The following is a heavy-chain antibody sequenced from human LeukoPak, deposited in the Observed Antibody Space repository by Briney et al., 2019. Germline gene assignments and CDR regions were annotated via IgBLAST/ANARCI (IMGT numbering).Heavy chain of an antibody. J-gene: IGHJ4*02. CDR3: ARDKGWLQLGLMDF. V-gene: IGHV3-21*04. CDR1: GFTFSNYW. CDR2: ISSSSSYI. Sequence: GRSLRLSCAASGFTFSNYWISWVRQAPGKGLEWGSSISSSSSYICYADSVKGRFTISRDNSRNSLFLQMNSLSTEDTAFYYCARDKGWLQLGLMDFWGQGTLVTVSS. D-gene: IGHD5-24*01.